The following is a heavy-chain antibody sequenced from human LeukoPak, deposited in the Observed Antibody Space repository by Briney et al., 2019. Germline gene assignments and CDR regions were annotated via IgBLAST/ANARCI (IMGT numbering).Heavy chain of an antibody. CDR3: ARHNFRNGYNRPFDY. V-gene: IGHV4-39*01. J-gene: IGHJ4*02. CDR1: GGSISSSDYS. Sequence: SETLSLTCTVSGGSISSSDYSWGWIRQPPGKGLEWIGNIFHSGTTYYDPSLKSRVIISVDTSKNQFSQKLSSVTAADTALYYCARHNFRNGYNRPFDYWGQGTLVTVSS. D-gene: IGHD5-24*01. CDR2: IFHSGTT.